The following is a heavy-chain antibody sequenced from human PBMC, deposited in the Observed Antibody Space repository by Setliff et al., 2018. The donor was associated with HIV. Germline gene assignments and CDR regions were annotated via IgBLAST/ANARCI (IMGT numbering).Heavy chain of an antibody. CDR1: SGYMSGHF. J-gene: IGHJ3*01. V-gene: IGHV4-59*11. CDR3: ARDPSQYLDFLFDPQPFNV. D-gene: IGHD3-9*01. Sequence: PSETLSLTCTVPSGYMSGHFWTWIRQTPGEGLGWIGNIYLGETTNYNPSLKSRATISLDTSKRQFSLHLTSVTAADTAIYYCARDPSQYLDFLFDPQPFNVWGHGTMVTVSS. CDR2: IYLGETT.